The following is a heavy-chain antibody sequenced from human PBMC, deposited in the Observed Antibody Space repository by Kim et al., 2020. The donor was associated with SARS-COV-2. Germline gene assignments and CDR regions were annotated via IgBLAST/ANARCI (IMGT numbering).Heavy chain of an antibody. D-gene: IGHD6-13*01. V-gene: IGHV1-2*02. Sequence: ASVKVSCKASGYTFTGYYMHWVRQAPGQGLEWMGWINPNSGGTNYAQKFQGRVTMTRDTSISTAYMELSRLRSDDTAVYYCARERGSSWYNPLRYYGMDVWGQGTTVTVSS. CDR3: ARERGSSWYNPLRYYGMDV. J-gene: IGHJ6*02. CDR1: GYTFTGYY. CDR2: INPNSGGT.